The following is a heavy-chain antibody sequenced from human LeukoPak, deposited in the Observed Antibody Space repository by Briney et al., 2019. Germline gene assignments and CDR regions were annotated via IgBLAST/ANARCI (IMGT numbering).Heavy chain of an antibody. CDR3: AREGDIFDI. Sequence: ASVKVSCKASGYTFTGYYIHWVRQAPGQGLEWMGRINPNSAGTQYAQKFQGRVTMTRDTSISTAYMKLSRLISDDTAVYYCAREGDIFDIWGQGTMVTVSS. J-gene: IGHJ3*02. CDR2: INPNSAGT. V-gene: IGHV1-2*06. CDR1: GYTFTGYY.